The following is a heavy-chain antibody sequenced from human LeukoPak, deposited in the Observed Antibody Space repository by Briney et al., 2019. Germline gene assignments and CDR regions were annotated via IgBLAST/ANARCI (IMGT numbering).Heavy chain of an antibody. J-gene: IGHJ3*01. CDR3: AKDSYVSGRPLHTFDV. Sequence: GGSLRLSCAASGFTFAIHAMTWVRQAPGKGLEWVSGISGDGASTHYAESVKGQFTISRDNSQNTLFLQMNSLRVEDTAIYYCAKDSYVSGRPLHTFDVWGQGAMVTVSS. CDR2: ISGDGAST. V-gene: IGHV3-23*01. D-gene: IGHD3-10*01. CDR1: GFTFAIHA.